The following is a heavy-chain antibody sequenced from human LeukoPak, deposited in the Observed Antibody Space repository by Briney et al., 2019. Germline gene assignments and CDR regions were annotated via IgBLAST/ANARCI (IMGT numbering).Heavy chain of an antibody. CDR2: IYSGGST. D-gene: IGHD6-13*01. CDR3: ARDRQQLVEDAFDI. Sequence: GGSLRLSCAASGFTVSSNYMSWVRQAPGKGGGWVSVIYSGGSTYYADSVKGRFTISRDNSKNTLYLQMNSLRAEDTAVYYCARDRQQLVEDAFDIWGQGTMVTVSS. J-gene: IGHJ3*02. CDR1: GFTVSSNY. V-gene: IGHV3-66*01.